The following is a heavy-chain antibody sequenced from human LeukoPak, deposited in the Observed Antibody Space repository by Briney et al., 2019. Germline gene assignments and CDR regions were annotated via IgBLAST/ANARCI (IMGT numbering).Heavy chain of an antibody. CDR1: GYTFTGYY. Sequence: ASVKVSCKASGYTFTGYYMHWVRQAPGQGLEWMGWINPNSGGTNSAQKFQGRVTMTRDTSISTAYMELSRLRSEDTAVYYCARADYMDIVATIDYWGQGTLVTVSS. CDR3: ARADYMDIVATIDY. V-gene: IGHV1-2*02. CDR2: INPNSGGT. D-gene: IGHD5-12*01. J-gene: IGHJ4*02.